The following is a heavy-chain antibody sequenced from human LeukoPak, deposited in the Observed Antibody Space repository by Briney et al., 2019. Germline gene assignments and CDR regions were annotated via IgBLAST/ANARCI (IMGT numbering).Heavy chain of an antibody. CDR1: GFTFSSYA. Sequence: PGRSLRLSCAASGFTFSSYAMHWVRQAPGKGLEWVAVISYDGSNKYYADSVKGRFTISRDNSKNTLYLQMNSLRAEDTAVYYCARLDGAPGFFDYWGQGTLVTVSS. D-gene: IGHD3-9*01. J-gene: IGHJ4*02. V-gene: IGHV3-30-3*01. CDR2: ISYDGSNK. CDR3: ARLDGAPGFFDY.